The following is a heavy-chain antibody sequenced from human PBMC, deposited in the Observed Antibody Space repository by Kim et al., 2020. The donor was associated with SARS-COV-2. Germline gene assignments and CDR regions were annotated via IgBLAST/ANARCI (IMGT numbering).Heavy chain of an antibody. Sequence: YYADPVKGRFTISRDNSKNTLYLQMNSLRAEDTAVYYCAKVPSDKGAFDIWGQGTMVTVSS. V-gene: IGHV3-23*01. CDR3: AKVPSDKGAFDI. J-gene: IGHJ3*02.